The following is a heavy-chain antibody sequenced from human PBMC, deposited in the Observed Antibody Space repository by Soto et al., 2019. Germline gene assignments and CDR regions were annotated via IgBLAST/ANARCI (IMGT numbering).Heavy chain of an antibody. CDR1: GASTNTHY. Sequence: SETLSLTCTVSGASTNTHYWTWIRQSPGKGLEWIGDISSSGSTTYNPSLNSRATISLDTSKNKFSLKVRSVTAADTAVYYCARAGITVLIGPDNHYYGMDVWGQGTTVTVSS. V-gene: IGHV4-59*11. J-gene: IGHJ6*02. CDR2: ISSSGST. D-gene: IGHD4-17*01. CDR3: ARAGITVLIGPDNHYYGMDV.